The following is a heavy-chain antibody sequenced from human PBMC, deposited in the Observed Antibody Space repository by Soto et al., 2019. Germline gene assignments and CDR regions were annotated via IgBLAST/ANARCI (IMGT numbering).Heavy chain of an antibody. J-gene: IGHJ4*02. CDR3: ARGGVDVVATSAFDY. V-gene: IGHV1-69*01. Sequence: QVQLVQSGAEVKKPGSSVKVSCKAYGDTFKNDAISWVRQAPGQGLEWMGGIIPIIGTADYAHKFQGRLAISADESTGTTFMELSSLRSEDTALYYCARGGVDVVATSAFDYWGQGTLVTVSS. CDR2: IIPIIGTA. CDR1: GDTFKNDA. D-gene: IGHD5-12*01.